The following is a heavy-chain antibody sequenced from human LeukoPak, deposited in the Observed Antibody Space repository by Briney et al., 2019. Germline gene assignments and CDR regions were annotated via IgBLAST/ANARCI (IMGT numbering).Heavy chain of an antibody. Sequence: ASVKVSCKASGYTFTSYDIHWVRQATGQGLEWMGWMNPNSGNTAYAQKFQGRVTITRNTSISTAYMELSSLRSDDTAVYYCARGVAGVYFYYYMDVWGKGTTVTVSS. D-gene: IGHD1-14*01. CDR2: MNPNSGNT. V-gene: IGHV1-8*03. CDR3: ARGVAGVYFYYYMDV. J-gene: IGHJ6*03. CDR1: GYTFTSYD.